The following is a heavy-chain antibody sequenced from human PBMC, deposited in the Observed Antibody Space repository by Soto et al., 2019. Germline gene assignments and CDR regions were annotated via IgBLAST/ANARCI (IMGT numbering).Heavy chain of an antibody. CDR2: ISGSGGST. V-gene: IGHV3-23*01. CDR3: AGGGVSGSRFDI. Sequence: EVQLLESGGGLVQPGGSLRLSCAASGFTFRSYAMSCVRQAQGKGLEWVSAISGSGGSTNYADSVKGRFTISRDNSKNTLYLQMNSLRAEDTAVYYCAGGGVSGSRFDIWGQGTMVTVSS. CDR1: GFTFRSYA. J-gene: IGHJ3*02. D-gene: IGHD1-26*01.